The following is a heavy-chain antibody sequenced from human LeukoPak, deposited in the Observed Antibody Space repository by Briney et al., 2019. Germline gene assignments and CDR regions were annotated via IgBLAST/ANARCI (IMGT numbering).Heavy chain of an antibody. CDR3: ARGPYYDYVWGSQRRTFYFDY. D-gene: IGHD3-16*01. V-gene: IGHV1-18*01. CDR1: GYTFTSYG. J-gene: IGHJ4*02. CDR2: ISAYNGNT. Sequence: GASVKVSCKASGYTFTSYGISWVRQAPGQGLEWMGWISAYNGNTNYAQKLQGRVTMTTDTSTSTAYMELRSLRSDDTAVYYCARGPYYDYVWGSQRRTFYFDYWGQGTLVTVSS.